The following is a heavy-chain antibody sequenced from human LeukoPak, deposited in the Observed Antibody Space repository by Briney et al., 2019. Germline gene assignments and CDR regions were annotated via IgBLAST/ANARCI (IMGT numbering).Heavy chain of an antibody. J-gene: IGHJ4*02. V-gene: IGHV3-74*01. Sequence: GGSLRLSCATSGFTFTTFWMHWVRQAPGKGLVWVSRINHDGTSANYADSVKGRFTISRDNAKNTVYLQMNSLRAEDTAVYYCAKDPGSSGEDYWGQGTLVTVSS. CDR2: INHDGTSA. CDR1: GFTFTTFW. D-gene: IGHD6-19*01. CDR3: AKDPGSSGEDY.